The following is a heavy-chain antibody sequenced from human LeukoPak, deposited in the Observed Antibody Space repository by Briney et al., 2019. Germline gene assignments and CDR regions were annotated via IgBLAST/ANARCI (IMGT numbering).Heavy chain of an antibody. CDR2: ISGSGDNT. D-gene: IGHD3-22*01. J-gene: IGHJ4*02. V-gene: IGHV3-23*01. CDR3: AKGSYYDSSGSFYFDY. Sequence: GGSLRLSCAVSGFTFSTYNMNWVRQAPGKGLEWVSGISGSGDNTYYADSVKGRFTISRDNSKNTLYVQVNSLGTEDTAAYYCAKGSYYDSSGSFYFDYWGQGTLVTVSS. CDR1: GFTFSTYN.